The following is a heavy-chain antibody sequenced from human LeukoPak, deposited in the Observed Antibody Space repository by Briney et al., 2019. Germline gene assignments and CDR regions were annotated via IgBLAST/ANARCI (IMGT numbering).Heavy chain of an antibody. CDR2: IGSSGSTI. Sequence: GGSLRLSCAVSGFPFSVYEMSWVRQAPGKGLEWVSNIGSSGSTIYYADSVKGRFSISRDNAKSSLYLQMNSLRVEDTAVYYCALLAVASDFDYWGQGALVTVSS. CDR3: ALLAVASDFDY. CDR1: GFPFSVYE. D-gene: IGHD6-19*01. V-gene: IGHV3-48*03. J-gene: IGHJ4*02.